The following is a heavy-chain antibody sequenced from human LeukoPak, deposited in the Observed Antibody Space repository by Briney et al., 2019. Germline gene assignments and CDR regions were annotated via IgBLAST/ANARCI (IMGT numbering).Heavy chain of an antibody. CDR3: ARHPARSCFDY. D-gene: IGHD1-26*01. CDR2: IYYSGST. V-gene: IGHV4-31*03. Sequence: SETLSLTCTVSGGSISSGGYYWSWIRQHPGKGLEWIGYIYYSGSTYYNPSLKSRVTISVDTSKNQFSLKLSSVTAADTAVYYCARHPARSCFDYWGQGTLVTVSS. J-gene: IGHJ4*02. CDR1: GGSISSGGYY.